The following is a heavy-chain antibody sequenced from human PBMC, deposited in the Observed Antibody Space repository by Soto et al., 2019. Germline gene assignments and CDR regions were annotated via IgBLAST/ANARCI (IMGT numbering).Heavy chain of an antibody. CDR1: GFTFSSYG. J-gene: IGHJ4*02. D-gene: IGHD4-4*01. Sequence: GGSLRLSCAASGFTFSSYGMHWVRQAPGKGLEWVEVIWYDGSNKYYADSVKGRFTISRDNSKNTLYLQMNSLRAEDTAVYYCARGGGDDYNYPFDYWGQGTLVTVSS. CDR2: IWYDGSNK. CDR3: ARGGGDDYNYPFDY. V-gene: IGHV3-33*01.